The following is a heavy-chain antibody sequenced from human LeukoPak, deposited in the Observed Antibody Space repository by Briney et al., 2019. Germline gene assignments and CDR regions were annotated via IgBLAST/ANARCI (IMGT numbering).Heavy chain of an antibody. V-gene: IGHV3-20*04. CDR1: GFTFDDYG. J-gene: IGHJ4*02. Sequence: SGGSLRLSCAASGFTFDDYGMSWVRQAPGKGLEWVSGINWNGGSTGYADSVKGRFTISRDNAKNSLYLQMNSLRAEDTALYYCAREAPTKKWLWFFDYWGQGTLVTVSS. CDR2: INWNGGST. CDR3: AREAPTKKWLWFFDY. D-gene: IGHD5-18*01.